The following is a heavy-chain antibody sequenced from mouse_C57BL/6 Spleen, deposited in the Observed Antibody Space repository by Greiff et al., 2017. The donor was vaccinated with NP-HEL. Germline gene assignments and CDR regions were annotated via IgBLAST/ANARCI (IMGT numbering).Heavy chain of an antibody. J-gene: IGHJ1*03. Sequence: DVHLVESGGGLVKPGGSLKLSCAASGFTFSDYGMHWVRQAPEKGLEWVAYISSGSSTIYYADTVKGRFTISRDNAKNTLFLQMTSLRSEDTAMYYCARPEYSKGWYFDVWGTGTTVTVSS. CDR3: ARPEYSKGWYFDV. V-gene: IGHV5-17*01. D-gene: IGHD2-5*01. CDR1: GFTFSDYG. CDR2: ISSGSSTI.